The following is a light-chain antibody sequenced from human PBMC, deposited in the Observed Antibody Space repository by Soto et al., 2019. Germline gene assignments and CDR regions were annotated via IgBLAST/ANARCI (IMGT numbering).Light chain of an antibody. Sequence: QSALTQPSSLSGSPGQSITISCTGTSSDVGTYNLVSWYQQHPDKAPKLMIYEGSKRPSGLSNRFSGSKSGNTASLTISGLQAEDEADYYCCSYAGTSPTYVFGTRTKVTVL. CDR3: CSYAGTSPTYV. V-gene: IGLV2-23*01. CDR1: SSDVGTYNL. CDR2: EGS. J-gene: IGLJ1*01.